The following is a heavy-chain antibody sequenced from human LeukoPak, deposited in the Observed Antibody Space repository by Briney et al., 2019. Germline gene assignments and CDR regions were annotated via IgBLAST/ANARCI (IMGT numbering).Heavy chain of an antibody. J-gene: IGHJ4*02. CDR1: GFTFSSYG. Sequence: GRSLRLSCAASGFTFSSYGMHWVRQAPGKGLEWVAVIWYDGSNKYYADSVKGRFTISRDNSKNTLYLQMNSLRAEDTAVYYCARDTLTFYYYDSSGYPYWGQGTLVTVSS. D-gene: IGHD3-22*01. V-gene: IGHV3-33*01. CDR3: ARDTLTFYYYDSSGYPY. CDR2: IWYDGSNK.